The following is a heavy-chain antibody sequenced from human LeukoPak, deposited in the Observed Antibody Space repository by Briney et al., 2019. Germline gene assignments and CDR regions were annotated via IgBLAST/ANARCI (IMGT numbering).Heavy chain of an antibody. D-gene: IGHD2-15*01. CDR2: INHSGST. CDR3: ARGGGSDAFDI. V-gene: IGHV4-34*01. CDR1: GGSFSGYY. J-gene: IGHJ3*02. Sequence: PSETLSLSCAVYGGSFSGYYWSWIRQPPGKGLEWIGEINHSGSTNYNPSLKSRVTISVDTSKNQFSLKLSSVTAADTAVYYCARGGGSDAFDIWGQGTMVTVSS.